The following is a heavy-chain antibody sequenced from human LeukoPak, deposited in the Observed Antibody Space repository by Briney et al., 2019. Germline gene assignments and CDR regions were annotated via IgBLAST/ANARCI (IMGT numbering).Heavy chain of an antibody. CDR3: ARVMKATVRTSNFDY. Sequence: GAAVKVSCKASGYTFTDYYMYWVRQAPGQGLEWMGRINPNSGDTLYAQKFQGRVTMTRDTSISTAYMELSRLRSDDTAVYYCARVMKATVRTSNFDYWGQGTLVAVSS. CDR2: INPNSGDT. CDR1: GYTFTDYY. D-gene: IGHD4-17*01. J-gene: IGHJ4*02. V-gene: IGHV1-2*06.